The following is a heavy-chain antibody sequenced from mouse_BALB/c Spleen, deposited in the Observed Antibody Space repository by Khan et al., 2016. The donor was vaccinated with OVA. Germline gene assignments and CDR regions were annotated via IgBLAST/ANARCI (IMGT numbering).Heavy chain of an antibody. Sequence: EVELVESGGGLVQPKGSLKLSCAASGFTFNTYAMNWVRQAPGKGLEWVARIRSTTNNYATYYADSVKDRFTISRDESQSTVYLQMNNVKTEDTDRYYCVRHKNYYGEDAMEYWGQGTSVTVSS. CDR2: IRSTTNNYAT. V-gene: IGHV10-1*02. CDR1: GFTFNTYA. D-gene: IGHD1-1*01. CDR3: VRHKNYYGEDAMEY. J-gene: IGHJ4*01.